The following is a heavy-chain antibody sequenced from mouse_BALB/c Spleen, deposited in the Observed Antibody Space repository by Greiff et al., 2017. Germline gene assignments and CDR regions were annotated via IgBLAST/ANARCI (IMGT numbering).Heavy chain of an antibody. CDR1: GYSITSDYA. CDR2: ISYSGST. Sequence: EVKLVESGPGLVKPSQSLSLTCTVTGYSITSDYAWNWIRQFPGNKLEWMGYISYSGSTSYNPSLKSRISITRDTSENQFFLQLKSVTTEDTATYYCARREYGSSRNYYAMDYWGQGTSVTVSS. V-gene: IGHV3-2*02. J-gene: IGHJ4*01. CDR3: ARREYGSSRNYYAMDY. D-gene: IGHD1-1*01.